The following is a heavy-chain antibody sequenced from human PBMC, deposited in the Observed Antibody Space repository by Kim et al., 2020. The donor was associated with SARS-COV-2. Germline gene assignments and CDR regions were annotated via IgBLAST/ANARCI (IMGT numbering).Heavy chain of an antibody. CDR3: ARDRTGYRLYYGMDV. J-gene: IGHJ6*02. Sequence: PSLKSRVTISVDTSKNQFSLKLSSVTAADTAVYYCARDRTGYRLYYGMDVWGQGTTVTVSS. D-gene: IGHD3-9*01. V-gene: IGHV4-59*01.